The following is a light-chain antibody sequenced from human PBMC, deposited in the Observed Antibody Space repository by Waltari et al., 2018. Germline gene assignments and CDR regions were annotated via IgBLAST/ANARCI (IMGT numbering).Light chain of an antibody. CDR2: DVS. Sequence: QSALTQPASVSGSPGQSITISCTGTSSDVGGYNSVSWYQAHPGQAPNVIIYDVSDRPSGISERFSGSKSGNTASLTISGLQAEDEADYYCSSQSSDNVVLFGGGTKLTVL. CDR3: SSQSSDNVVL. V-gene: IGLV2-14*03. CDR1: SSDVGGYNS. J-gene: IGLJ2*01.